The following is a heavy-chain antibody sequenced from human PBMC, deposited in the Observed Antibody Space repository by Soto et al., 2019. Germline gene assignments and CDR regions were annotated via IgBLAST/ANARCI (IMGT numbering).Heavy chain of an antibody. CDR1: GGSITDYS. Sequence: SETLSLTCTASGGSITDYSWVWIRQPAGKGLKWIGRIFSSGSTNYNPSLKGRITMSLGTSKNQFSLKLNSATATDTAVYFCARDQGVVVTADNWFDPWGQGILVTVSS. CDR3: ARDQGVVVTADNWFDP. J-gene: IGHJ5*02. D-gene: IGHD2-21*02. V-gene: IGHV4-4*07. CDR2: IFSSGST.